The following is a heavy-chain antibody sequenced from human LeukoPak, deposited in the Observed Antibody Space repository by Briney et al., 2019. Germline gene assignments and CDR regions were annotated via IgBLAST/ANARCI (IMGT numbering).Heavy chain of an antibody. D-gene: IGHD3-16*02. V-gene: IGHV4-59*12. CDR1: GGSISSYY. CDR3: ARNVRLGSGELSFAPFKNWFGP. Sequence: SETVSLTSTVSGGSISSYYWSWIRQPPGKGLEWIGYIYYSGSTNYNPSLKSRVTISVDTSKNQFSLQLNSVTPEDTTVYYCARNVRLGSGELSFAPFKNWFGPWGQGTLVTVSS. J-gene: IGHJ5*02. CDR2: IYYSGST.